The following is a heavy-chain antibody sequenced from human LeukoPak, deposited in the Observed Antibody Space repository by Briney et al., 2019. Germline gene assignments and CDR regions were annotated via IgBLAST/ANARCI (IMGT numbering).Heavy chain of an antibody. CDR1: GGSISSGSYF. CDR3: ARRKGYCSGGSCYPGAYFDY. J-gene: IGHJ4*02. D-gene: IGHD2-15*01. CDR2: INTSGST. V-gene: IGHV4-61*02. Sequence: SETLSLTCTVSGGSISSGSYFWSWIRQPAGKGLEWIGRINTSGSTNYNPSLKSRVTISVDTSKNQFSLKLSSVTAADTAVYYCARRKGYCSGGSCYPGAYFDYWGQGTLVTVSS.